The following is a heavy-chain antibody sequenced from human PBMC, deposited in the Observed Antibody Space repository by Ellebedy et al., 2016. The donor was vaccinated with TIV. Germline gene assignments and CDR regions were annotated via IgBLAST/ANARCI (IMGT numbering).Heavy chain of an antibody. D-gene: IGHD3-10*01. J-gene: IGHJ4*02. CDR1: GGSISSSSYY. CDR3: ARDLSQWFEFDY. V-gene: IGHV4-39*07. CDR2: IYYSGST. Sequence: SETLSLTXTVSGGSISSSSYYWGWIRQPPGKGLEWIASIYYSGSTYYNPSLKSRVTISVDTSKNQFSLKLSSVTAADTAVYYCARDLSQWFEFDYWGQGTLVTVSS.